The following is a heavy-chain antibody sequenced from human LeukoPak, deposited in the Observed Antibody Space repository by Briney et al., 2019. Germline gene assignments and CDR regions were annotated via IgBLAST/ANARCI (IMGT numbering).Heavy chain of an antibody. D-gene: IGHD3-16*02. CDR3: ARVYPETLGGVIVSLDAFDI. Sequence: ASVKVSCKASGYTFTSYGISWVRQAPGQGLAWMGWISAYNGNTNYAQKLQGRVTMTTDTSTSTAYMELRSLRSDDTAVYYCARVYPETLGGVIVSLDAFDIWGQGTMVTVSS. V-gene: IGHV1-18*01. CDR2: ISAYNGNT. CDR1: GYTFTSYG. J-gene: IGHJ3*02.